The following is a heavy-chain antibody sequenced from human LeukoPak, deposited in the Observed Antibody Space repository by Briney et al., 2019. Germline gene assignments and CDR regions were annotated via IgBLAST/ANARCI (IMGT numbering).Heavy chain of an antibody. V-gene: IGHV4-59*08. Sequence: PSETLSLTCTVSGGSISSYYWSWIRQPPGKGLEWIGYIYYSGSTNYNPSLKSRVTISVDTSKNQFSLKLSSVPAADTAVYYCARVGSEYYYDSSTTNWFDPWGQGTLVTVSS. CDR3: ARVGSEYYYDSSTTNWFDP. D-gene: IGHD3-22*01. CDR1: GGSISSYY. J-gene: IGHJ5*02. CDR2: IYYSGST.